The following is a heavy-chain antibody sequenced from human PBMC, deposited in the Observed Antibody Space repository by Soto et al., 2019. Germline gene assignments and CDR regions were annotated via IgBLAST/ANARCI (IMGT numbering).Heavy chain of an antibody. CDR2: ISGSGGST. D-gene: IGHD2-2*02. CDR1: GFTFSSYA. Sequence: GGSLRLSXAASGFTFSSYAMSWVRQAPGKGLEWVSAISGSGGSTYYADSVKGRFTISRDNSKNTLYLQMNSLRAEDTAVYYRAKSGYCSSTSCYTPYYFDYWGQGTLVTVSS. V-gene: IGHV3-23*01. J-gene: IGHJ4*02. CDR3: AKSGYCSSTSCYTPYYFDY.